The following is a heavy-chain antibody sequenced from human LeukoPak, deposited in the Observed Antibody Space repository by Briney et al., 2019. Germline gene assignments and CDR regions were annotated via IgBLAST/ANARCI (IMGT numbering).Heavy chain of an antibody. D-gene: IGHD4-17*01. V-gene: IGHV3-11*04. J-gene: IGHJ6*03. CDR1: GFTFSDYY. Sequence: GGSLRLSCVASGFTFSDYYMSWIRQAPGKGLEWISYITNSGSTTFYADSVKGRFSISRDNANNSLFLQMNSLRAEDTAVYYCTRDVRLRHKYYYMDVWGKGTTVTVSS. CDR3: TRDVRLRHKYYYMDV. CDR2: ITNSGSTT.